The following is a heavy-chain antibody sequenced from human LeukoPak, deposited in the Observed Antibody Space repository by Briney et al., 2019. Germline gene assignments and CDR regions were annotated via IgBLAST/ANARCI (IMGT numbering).Heavy chain of an antibody. CDR1: GFTFSSYS. Sequence: GGSLRLSCAASGFTFSSYSMNWVRQAPGKGLEWVSSISSSSSYIYYADSVKGRFTISRDNAKNSLYLQMNSLRAEDTAVYYCARDRSGSYSFDYWGQGTLVTVSS. CDR3: ARDRSGSYSFDY. V-gene: IGHV3-21*06. D-gene: IGHD1-26*01. J-gene: IGHJ4*02. CDR2: ISSSSSYI.